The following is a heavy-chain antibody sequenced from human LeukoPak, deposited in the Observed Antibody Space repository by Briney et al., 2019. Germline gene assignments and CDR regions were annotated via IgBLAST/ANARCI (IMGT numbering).Heavy chain of an antibody. CDR2: ISYDGSNK. J-gene: IGHJ6*02. Sequence: PGGSLRLSCAASGFTFSSYAMHWVRQAPGKGLEWVAVISYDGSNKYYADSVKGRFTISRDNSKNTLYLQMNSLRAEDTAIYYCARDNSVNYRGMDVWGQGTTVTVSS. V-gene: IGHV3-30-3*01. D-gene: IGHD2/OR15-2a*01. CDR3: ARDNSVNYRGMDV. CDR1: GFTFSSYA.